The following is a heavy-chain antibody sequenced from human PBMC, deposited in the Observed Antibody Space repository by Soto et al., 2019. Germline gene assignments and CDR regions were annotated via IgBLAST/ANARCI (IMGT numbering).Heavy chain of an antibody. CDR1: GFTFRSYA. CDR3: ARDTSGYHALDY. J-gene: IGHJ4*02. Sequence: GGSLRLSCAASGFTFRSYAMSWVRQAPGKGLEWVSSISGSGDGSNKYYADSVKGRFTISRDNSKNTLYLQMNSLRAEDTAVYYCARDTSGYHALDYWGQGTLVTVSS. CDR2: ISGSGDGSNK. D-gene: IGHD3-22*01. V-gene: IGHV3-23*01.